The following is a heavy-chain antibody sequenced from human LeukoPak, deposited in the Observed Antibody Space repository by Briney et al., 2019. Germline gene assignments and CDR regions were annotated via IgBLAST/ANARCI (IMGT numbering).Heavy chain of an antibody. CDR1: GYTFTGYL. CDR2: INPNSGGT. J-gene: IGHJ4*02. CDR3: ARGRAGDYFDY. V-gene: IGHV1-2*02. Sequence: ASVKVSCKTSGYTFTGYLIHWVRQAPGQGLEWMGWINPNSGGTSNLQKFQGRVAMTRDTSISTAYMDLSRLRSDDTAVYYCARGRAGDYFDYWGQGTLVTVSS.